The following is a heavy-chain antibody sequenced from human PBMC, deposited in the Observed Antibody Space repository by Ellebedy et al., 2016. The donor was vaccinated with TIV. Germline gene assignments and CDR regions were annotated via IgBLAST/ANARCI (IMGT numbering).Heavy chain of an antibody. CDR3: AKSGYNSGCEY. CDR1: GFTFSSHS. V-gene: IGHV3-21*01. D-gene: IGHD5-18*01. CDR2: LSIDSDYE. J-gene: IGHJ4*02. Sequence: PGGSLRLSCAASGFTFSSHSMNWVRQAPGTGLSCVSPLSIDSDYEYYADSVKGRFTISRDNAKNSLYLQMNSLRAEDTAVYYCAKSGYNSGCEYWGQGTLVTVSS.